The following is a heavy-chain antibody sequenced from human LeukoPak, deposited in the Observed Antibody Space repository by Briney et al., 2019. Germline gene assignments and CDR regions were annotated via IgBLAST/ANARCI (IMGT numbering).Heavy chain of an antibody. CDR2: ITQSVNT. V-gene: IGHV4-34*01. CDR3: ARHPHHSMVRGVIVGATSWFDP. CDR1: GGSLSDYS. Sequence: SETLSLTCGVYGGSLSDYSWSWIRQPPGKGLEFIGEITQSVNTNYNPSLKSRVTISVDMSKNQVSLRLSSVTAADTAVYYCARHPHHSMVRGVIVGATSWFDPWGQGTLVTVSS. D-gene: IGHD3-10*01. J-gene: IGHJ5*02.